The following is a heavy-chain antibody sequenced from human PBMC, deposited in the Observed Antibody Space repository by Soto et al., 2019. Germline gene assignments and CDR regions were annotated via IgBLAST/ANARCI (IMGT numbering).Heavy chain of an antibody. D-gene: IGHD2-2*02. CDR1: GFTFSSYG. V-gene: IGHV3-30*18. J-gene: IGHJ4*02. CDR3: AKDSAHTPRSFDY. CDR2: ISYDGSNK. Sequence: PGGSLRLSCAASGFTFSSYGMHWVRQAPGKGLEWVAVISYDGSNKYYADSVKGRFTISRDNSKNTLYLQMNSLRAEDTVVYYCAKDSAHTPRSFDYWGQGTLVTVSA.